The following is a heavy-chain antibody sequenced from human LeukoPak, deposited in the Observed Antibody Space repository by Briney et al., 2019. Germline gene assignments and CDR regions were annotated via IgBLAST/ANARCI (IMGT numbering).Heavy chain of an antibody. CDR2: IYYRGST. J-gene: IGHJ4*02. D-gene: IGHD3-22*01. Sequence: PSETLSLTCTVSGGSISSSTHYWGWIRQPPGKGLEWIGNIYYRGSTYYNPSLKSRVTISVGTSKNQFSLKLSSVTAADTAVYYCAREQSSGYLYYFDYWGQGTLVTVSS. CDR1: GGSISSSTHY. V-gene: IGHV4-39*02. CDR3: AREQSSGYLYYFDY.